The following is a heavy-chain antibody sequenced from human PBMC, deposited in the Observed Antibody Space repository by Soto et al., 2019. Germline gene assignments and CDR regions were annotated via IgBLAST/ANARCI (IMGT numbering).Heavy chain of an antibody. CDR1: GGSLSSYY. V-gene: IGHV4-34*02. CDR2: VHHSGST. D-gene: IGHD3-16*01. Sequence: QVHLQQWGAGLLRPSETLSLTCAVYGGSLSSYYWNWIRQSPGKGLEWIAEVHHSGSTNYNPSLKGRITLSMDTSKGPFSLNLSSVTAADPAVYYCAGGGDWFAPWGQGALVTVSS. CDR3: AGGGDWFAP. J-gene: IGHJ5*02.